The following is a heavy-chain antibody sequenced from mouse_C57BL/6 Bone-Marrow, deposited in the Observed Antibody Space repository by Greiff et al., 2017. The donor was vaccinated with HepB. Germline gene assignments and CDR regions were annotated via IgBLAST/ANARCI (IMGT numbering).Heavy chain of an antibody. D-gene: IGHD2-10*01. CDR2: INPGSGGT. V-gene: IGHV1-54*01. CDR1: GYAFTNYL. CDR3: ATLPRFAY. J-gene: IGHJ3*01. Sequence: QVQLQQPGAELVRPGTSVKVSCKASGYAFTNYLIEWVKQRPGQGLEWIGVINPGSGGTKYNEKFKGKATLTADKTSSTAYMQLSSLTSEDSAVYFCATLPRFAYWGQGTLVTVSA.